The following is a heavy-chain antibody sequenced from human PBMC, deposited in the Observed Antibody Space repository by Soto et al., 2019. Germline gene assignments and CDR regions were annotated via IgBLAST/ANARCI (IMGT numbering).Heavy chain of an antibody. CDR1: GFTFSNYG. CDR2: ILYDGSNK. Sequence: LRLSCAASGFTFSNYGMHWVRRTPGKGLEWVALILYDGSNKYYGDSVKGRFTISRDNSKNTLYLQVSSLRAEDTAAYYCAKSRDAYNFYFYYGMDVWGQGTTVTVSS. J-gene: IGHJ6*02. V-gene: IGHV3-30*18. CDR3: AKSRDAYNFYFYYGMDV. D-gene: IGHD2-2*01.